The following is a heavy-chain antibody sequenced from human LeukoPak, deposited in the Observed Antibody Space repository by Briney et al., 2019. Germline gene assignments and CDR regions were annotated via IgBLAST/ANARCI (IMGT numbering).Heavy chain of an antibody. CDR3: ARGFQSGGSPV. CDR1: GFTFSAYS. D-gene: IGHD2-15*01. Sequence: GESLRLSCVPSGFTFSAYSLSWVRQAPGKGLEWVAKIKKDGSEKDYVDSVKGRFTISRDNDKGSLYLQLNSLRVEDTAIYYCARGFQSGGSPVWGQGTLVTVCS. V-gene: IGHV3-7*01. CDR2: IKKDGSEK. J-gene: IGHJ4*02.